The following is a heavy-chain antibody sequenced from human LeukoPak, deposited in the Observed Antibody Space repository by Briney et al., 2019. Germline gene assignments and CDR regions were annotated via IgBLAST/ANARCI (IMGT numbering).Heavy chain of an antibody. CDR2: ISGNGLGT. CDR3: AKDANFLRSSGYLIPIDF. Sequence: GESLRLSCAASGFTFSRNAMNWVRQAPGKGLEWVAAISGNGLGTYYADSVKGRFNISRDNSRNTLYLHMNSLRIEDTAFYYCAKDANFLRSSGYLIPIDFWGQGTLVTVSS. CDR1: GFTFSRNA. V-gene: IGHV3-23*01. J-gene: IGHJ4*02. D-gene: IGHD3-22*01.